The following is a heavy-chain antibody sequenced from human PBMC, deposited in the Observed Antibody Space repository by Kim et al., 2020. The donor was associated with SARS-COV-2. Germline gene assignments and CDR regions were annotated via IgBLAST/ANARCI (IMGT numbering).Heavy chain of an antibody. CDR3: ARVQGRDYYGSGSTDNWFDP. V-gene: IGHV3-7*05. D-gene: IGHD3-10*01. J-gene: IGHJ5*02. Sequence: GGSLRLSCAASGFTFSSYWMSWVRQAPGKGLEWVANIKQDGSEKYYVDSVKGRFTISRDNAKNSLYLQMNSLRAEDTAVYYCARVQGRDYYGSGSTDNWFDPWGQGTLVTVSS. CDR1: GFTFSSYW. CDR2: IKQDGSEK.